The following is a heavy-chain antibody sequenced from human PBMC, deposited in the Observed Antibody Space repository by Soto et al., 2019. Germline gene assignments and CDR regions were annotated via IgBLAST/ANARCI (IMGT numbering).Heavy chain of an antibody. CDR1: GFTFSNYG. J-gene: IGHJ4*02. D-gene: IGHD2-2*01. V-gene: IGHV3-30*18. Sequence: QVQLVESGGGVVQPGRSLRLSCAASGFTFSNYGMHWVRQAPGKGPEWVTIMSHDGNNKFYADSVKGRFTISRDNSKSTLYLQMDSLRAEDTAVSYCAKDVYCGSTGCLRNIVHCWGQGTLVTVSS. CDR3: AKDVYCGSTGCLRNIVHC. CDR2: MSHDGNNK.